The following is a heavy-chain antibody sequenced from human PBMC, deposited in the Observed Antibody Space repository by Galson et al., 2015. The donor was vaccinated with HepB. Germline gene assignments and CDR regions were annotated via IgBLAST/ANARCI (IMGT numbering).Heavy chain of an antibody. CDR2: ISISSTTI. J-gene: IGHJ5*02. CDR3: VKNGGMVATTFAT. V-gene: IGHV3-48*02. CDR1: GFTFRRFA. D-gene: IGHD5-12*01. Sequence: SLRLSCAASGFTFRRFAMNWVRQAPGKGLEWVSYISISSTTIYYADSVKGRFTISRDNAKNLVFLQMNSLRDEDTALYYCVKNGGMVATTFATWGQGTLVTVSS.